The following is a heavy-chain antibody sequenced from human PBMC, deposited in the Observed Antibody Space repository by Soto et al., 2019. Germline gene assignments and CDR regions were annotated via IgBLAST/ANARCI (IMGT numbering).Heavy chain of an antibody. CDR3: ASWAPSRLDAFDI. Sequence: SVKVSCTASGGTFSSSAISWVRQAPGQGLEWMGGIIPIFGTANYAQKFQGRVTITADKSTSTAYMELSSLRSEDTAVYYCASWAPSRLDAFDIWGQGTMVTFSS. V-gene: IGHV1-69*06. CDR1: GGTFSSSA. D-gene: IGHD3-16*01. J-gene: IGHJ3*02. CDR2: IIPIFGTA.